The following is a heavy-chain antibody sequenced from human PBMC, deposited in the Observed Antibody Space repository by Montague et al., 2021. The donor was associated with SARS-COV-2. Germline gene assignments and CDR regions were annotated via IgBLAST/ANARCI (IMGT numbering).Heavy chain of an antibody. V-gene: IGHV4-39*02. CDR1: GGFISDSYY. D-gene: IGHD3-10*01. CDR2: LYRSGSV. J-gene: IGHJ6*02. Sequence: SETLSLTCIVSGGFISDSYYWAWISQDPGKGLEWLGSLYRSGSVYSNTSPQSRVSITADKSKNHLSLRLTSATAAETAVYYCVRGAEEAHFAMDVWGQGTTVTVSS. CDR3: VRGAEEAHFAMDV.